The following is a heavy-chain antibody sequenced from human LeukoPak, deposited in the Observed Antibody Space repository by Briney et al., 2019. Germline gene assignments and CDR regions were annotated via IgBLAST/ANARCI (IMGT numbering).Heavy chain of an antibody. D-gene: IGHD2-2*01. CDR1: GFTFSSYA. Sequence: GGSLRLSCAASGFTFSSYAMSWVRQAPGKGLEWVSAISGSGGSTYYADSVKGRSTISRANSETTLYLQMNSLRAEDTAVYYCAKNRCSSTSCYSDSNRFDTRGEGTLGTVSS. CDR2: ISGSGGST. J-gene: IGHJ5*02. CDR3: AKNRCSSTSCYSDSNRFDT. V-gene: IGHV3-23*01.